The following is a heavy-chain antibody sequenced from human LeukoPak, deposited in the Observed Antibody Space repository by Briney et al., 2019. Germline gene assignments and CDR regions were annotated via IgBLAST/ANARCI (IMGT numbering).Heavy chain of an antibody. CDR3: AREKAEDFDY. J-gene: IGHJ4*02. V-gene: IGHV3-21*01. D-gene: IGHD1-14*01. CDR1: GFTFSSYR. Sequence: PGGSLRLSCAASGFTFSSYRMNWVRQAPGMGLEWVSSIGSSSTSIYYADSVKGRFTTSRDNAKNSLHLQMNSLRPDDTAVYFCAREKAEDFDYWGQGTLVTVSS. CDR2: IGSSSTSI.